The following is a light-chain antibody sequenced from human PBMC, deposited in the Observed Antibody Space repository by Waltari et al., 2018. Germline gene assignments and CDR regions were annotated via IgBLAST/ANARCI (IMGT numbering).Light chain of an antibody. J-gene: IGKJ4*01. V-gene: IGKV1-17*01. CDR2: GAS. CDR3: LQYNSYPLT. Sequence: DIQMNQSPTSLSAAVGERVNITCRASQGIRNDLGWYQHKPGKAPKCLINGASSLQSGVPSRFSGSGFGTEFTLTIRSLQPEDFATYYCLQYNSYPLTFGAGTKVEIK. CDR1: QGIRND.